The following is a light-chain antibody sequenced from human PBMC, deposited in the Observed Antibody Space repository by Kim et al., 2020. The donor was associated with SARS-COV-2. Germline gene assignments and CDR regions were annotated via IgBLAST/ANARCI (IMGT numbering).Light chain of an antibody. V-gene: IGLV5-37*01. CDR2: YFSDSDK. J-gene: IGLJ2*01. Sequence: STLPSESNVGSTKVSWCQHKPGRPPRYLLFYFSDSDKGQGSGVPSRFSGSKDASANTGILLISGLQSEDEADYYCMIWPRNAVLFGGGTQLTVL. CDR3: MIWPRNAVL. CDR1: SESNVGSTK.